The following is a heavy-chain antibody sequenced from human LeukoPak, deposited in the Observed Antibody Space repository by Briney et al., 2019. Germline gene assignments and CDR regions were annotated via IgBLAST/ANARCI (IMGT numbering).Heavy chain of an antibody. CDR2: IIPIFGTA. Sequence: SVKVSCXASGGTFSSSAISWVRQAPGQGLEWMGGIIPIFGTANFAQKFQGRVTITADESTSTAYMELSSLRSEDTAVYYCAITLIAVAGYNWFDPWGQGTLVTVSS. D-gene: IGHD6-19*01. J-gene: IGHJ5*02. V-gene: IGHV1-69*13. CDR1: GGTFSSSA. CDR3: AITLIAVAGYNWFDP.